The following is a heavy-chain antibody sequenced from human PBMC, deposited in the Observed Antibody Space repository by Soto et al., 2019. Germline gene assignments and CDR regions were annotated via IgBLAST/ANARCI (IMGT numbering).Heavy chain of an antibody. Sequence: QVQLQESGPGLVKPSETLSLTCTVSGDSISSHYWSWIRQPPGKGLEWIGYIYHSGSTNNNVSLKSRVTMSVDTSKNQFSLRLSSVTAADTAVYYYARVVSSSWFFDYWGLGTLVTVSS. CDR3: ARVVSSSWFFDY. CDR1: GDSISSHY. V-gene: IGHV4-59*11. CDR2: IYHSGST. D-gene: IGHD6-13*01. J-gene: IGHJ4*02.